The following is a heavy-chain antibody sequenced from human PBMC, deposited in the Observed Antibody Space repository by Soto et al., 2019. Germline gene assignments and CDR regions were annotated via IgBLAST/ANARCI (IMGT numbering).Heavy chain of an antibody. Sequence: ASVKVSCKASGYTFTSYYMHWVRQAPGQGLEWMGTINPSGGSTSYAQKFQGRVTMTRDTSTSTVYMELSSLRSEDTAVYYCAKAFGNRVTYVPFDYWGQGTLVTVSS. CDR2: INPSGGST. V-gene: IGHV1-46*01. CDR3: AKAFGNRVTYVPFDY. J-gene: IGHJ4*02. D-gene: IGHD2-21*02. CDR1: GYTFTSYY.